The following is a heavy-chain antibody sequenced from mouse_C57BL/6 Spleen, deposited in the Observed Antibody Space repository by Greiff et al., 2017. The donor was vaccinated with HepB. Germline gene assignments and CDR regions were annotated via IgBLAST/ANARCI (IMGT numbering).Heavy chain of an antibody. D-gene: IGHD1-1*01. CDR2: ISSGGDYI. Sequence: EVKLMESGEGLVKPGGSLKLSCAASGFTFSSYAMSWVRQTPEKRLEWVAYISSGGDYIYYADTVKGRFTISRDNARNTLYLQMSSLKSEDTAMYYCTRVYGSGWYFDVWGTGTTVTVSS. CDR3: TRVYGSGWYFDV. J-gene: IGHJ1*03. V-gene: IGHV5-9-1*02. CDR1: GFTFSSYA.